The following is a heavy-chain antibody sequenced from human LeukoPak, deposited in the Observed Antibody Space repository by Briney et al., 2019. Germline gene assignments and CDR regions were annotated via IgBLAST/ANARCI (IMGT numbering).Heavy chain of an antibody. V-gene: IGHV4-59*01. Sequence: SETLSLTCTVSGGSITTYYWTWIRQPPGKGLEWIGYIRYSGSTNYNPSLKSRVTISVDTSKNQFSLKLSSVTAADTAVYYCARSTWGYAFDIWGQGTMVTVSS. CDR2: IRYSGST. CDR1: GGSITTYY. J-gene: IGHJ3*02. CDR3: ARSTWGYAFDI. D-gene: IGHD7-27*01.